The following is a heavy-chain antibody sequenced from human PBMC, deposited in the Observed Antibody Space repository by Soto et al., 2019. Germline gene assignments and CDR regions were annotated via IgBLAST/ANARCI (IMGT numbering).Heavy chain of an antibody. CDR3: ARAFSDAGGSDYGDYAVPFPDY. D-gene: IGHD4-17*01. CDR1: GGSFSGYY. CDR2: INHSGST. Sequence: QVQLQQWGAGLLKPSETLSLTCAVYGGSFSGYYWSWIRQPPGKGLEWIGEINHSGSTNYNPSLTSRVTISVDTSKNQFSMKLSSVTAADTAVYYCARAFSDAGGSDYGDYAVPFPDYWGQGTLVTVSS. J-gene: IGHJ4*02. V-gene: IGHV4-34*01.